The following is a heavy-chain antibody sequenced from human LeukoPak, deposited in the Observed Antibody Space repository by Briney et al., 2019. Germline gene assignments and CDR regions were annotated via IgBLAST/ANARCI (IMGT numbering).Heavy chain of an antibody. D-gene: IGHD3-3*01. J-gene: IGHJ1*01. CDR2: ISISSSYI. Sequence: GGSLRLSCAASGLTFSSYSMNWVRQAPGKGLEWVSSISISSSYIYYADSVKGRFTISRGNDKNSLYLQMNSLGAEDTAVYYCARDFWSGQYFQHWGQGTLVTVSS. CDR1: GLTFSSYS. CDR3: ARDFWSGQYFQH. V-gene: IGHV3-21*01.